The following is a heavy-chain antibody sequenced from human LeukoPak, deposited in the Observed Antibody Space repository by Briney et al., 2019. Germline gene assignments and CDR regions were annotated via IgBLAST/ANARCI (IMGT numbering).Heavy chain of an antibody. D-gene: IGHD2-2*01. V-gene: IGHV3-23*01. Sequence: GGSLRLSCAASGFMFYNYAMSWVPQAPGGGLEWVSTVSGSGGSTYYADSVEDRFTVSSDNINNMVYLQMNSLRDEDTAVYYCAKRIGSCDSISCLYFDHWGQGALVTVSS. CDR2: VSGSGGST. J-gene: IGHJ4*02. CDR3: AKRIGSCDSISCLYFDH. CDR1: GFMFYNYA.